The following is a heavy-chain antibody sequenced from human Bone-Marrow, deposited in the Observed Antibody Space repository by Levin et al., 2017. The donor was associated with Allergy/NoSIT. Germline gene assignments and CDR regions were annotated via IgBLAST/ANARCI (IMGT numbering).Heavy chain of an antibody. V-gene: IGHV5-51*01. CDR3: ASQYDSSVGYFDY. CDR1: GYSFTSYW. J-gene: IGHJ4*02. Sequence: ASVKVSCKGSGYSFTSYWIGWVRQMPGKGLEWMGIIYPGDSDTRYSPSFQGQVTISADKSISTAYLQWSSLKASDTAMYYCASQYDSSVGYFDYWGQGTLVTVSS. D-gene: IGHD3-22*01. CDR2: IYPGDSDT.